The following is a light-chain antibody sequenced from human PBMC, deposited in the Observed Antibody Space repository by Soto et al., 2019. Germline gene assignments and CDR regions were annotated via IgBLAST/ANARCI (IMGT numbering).Light chain of an antibody. CDR2: GAS. Sequence: GDRVTITCRASESMSNCLAWYQQKPGKAPKLLISGASSLQSGVPSRFSGSGSGTEFTLTISSLQPDDFATYYCQQYNSYPITFGQGTRLEIK. CDR3: QQYNSYPIT. CDR1: ESMSNC. J-gene: IGKJ5*01. V-gene: IGKV1-5*01.